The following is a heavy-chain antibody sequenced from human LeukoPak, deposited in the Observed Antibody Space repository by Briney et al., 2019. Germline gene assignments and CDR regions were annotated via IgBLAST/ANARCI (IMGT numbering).Heavy chain of an antibody. V-gene: IGHV4-59*01. CDR1: GGSISGYY. CDR2: IYYSGST. Sequence: PSETLSLTCTVSGGSISGYYWSWIRQPPGKGLEWIGYIYYSGSTNYNPSLKSRVTISVDTSKNQFSLKLSSVTAADTAVYYCARAHYDFWSGYLNWFDPWGQGTLVTVSS. CDR3: ARAHYDFWSGYLNWFDP. J-gene: IGHJ5*02. D-gene: IGHD3-3*01.